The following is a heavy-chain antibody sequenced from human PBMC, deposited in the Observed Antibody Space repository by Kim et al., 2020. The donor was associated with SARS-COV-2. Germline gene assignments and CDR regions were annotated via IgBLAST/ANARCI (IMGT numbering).Heavy chain of an antibody. CDR3: ARGQAEWGHDAFDI. J-gene: IGHJ3*02. D-gene: IGHD1-26*01. CDR2: IWYDGSNK. CDR1: GFTFSSYG. Sequence: GGSLRLSCAASGFTFSSYGMHWVRQAPGKGLEWVAVIWYDGSNKYYADSVKGRFTISRDNSKNTLYLQMNSLRAEDTAVYYCARGQAEWGHDAFDIWGQGTMVTVSS. V-gene: IGHV3-33*01.